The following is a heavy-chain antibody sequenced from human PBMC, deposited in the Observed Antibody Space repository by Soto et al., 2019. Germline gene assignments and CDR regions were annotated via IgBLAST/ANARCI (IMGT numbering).Heavy chain of an antibody. CDR1: GFTFSNYA. Sequence: PGGSLRLSCAASGFTFSNYAMSWVRQAPGKGLEWVSAISGSGSSTYYADSVKGRFTISRDNSKNTLYLKMNSLRAEDTAIYYCVKYFSPWIQLSYYFDYWGQGTLVTVSS. D-gene: IGHD5-18*01. V-gene: IGHV3-23*01. J-gene: IGHJ4*02. CDR3: VKYFSPWIQLSYYFDY. CDR2: ISGSGSST.